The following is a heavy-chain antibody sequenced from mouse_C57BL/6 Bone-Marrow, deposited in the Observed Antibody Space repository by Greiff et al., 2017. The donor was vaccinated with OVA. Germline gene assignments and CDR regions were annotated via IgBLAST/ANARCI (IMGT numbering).Heavy chain of an antibody. CDR1: GFTFSSYA. V-gene: IGHV5-4*03. J-gene: IGHJ3*01. CDR3: ASHLGQWFAY. CDR2: ISDGGSYT. D-gene: IGHD3-3*01. Sequence: DVMLVESGGGLVKPGGSLKLSCAASGFTFSSYAMSWVRQTPEKRLEWVATISDGGSYTYYPDNVKGRFTISRDNAKNNLYLQMSHLKSEDTAMYYCASHLGQWFAYWGQGTLVTVSA.